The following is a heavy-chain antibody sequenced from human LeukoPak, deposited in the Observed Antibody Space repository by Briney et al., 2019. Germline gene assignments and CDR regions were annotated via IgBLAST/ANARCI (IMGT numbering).Heavy chain of an antibody. V-gene: IGHV4-30-4*01. D-gene: IGHD6-13*01. CDR3: ARDKWVRPGSSWLHYAMDV. Sequence: SQTLSLTCTVSGGSIRSEDSYWSWIRQPPGKALEWVGYMFYNGKAYYNPSLKSRITISEDTSRNQISLKVTSVTAADTAVYYCARDKWVRPGSSWLHYAMDVWGQGTTVTVSS. CDR1: GGSIRSEDSY. CDR2: MFYNGKA. J-gene: IGHJ6*02.